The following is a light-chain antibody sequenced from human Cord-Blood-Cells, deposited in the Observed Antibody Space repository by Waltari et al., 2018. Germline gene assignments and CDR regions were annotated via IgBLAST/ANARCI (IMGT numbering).Light chain of an antibody. CDR3: CSYAGSSTFG. J-gene: IGLJ3*02. CDR1: SCDVGSYNL. Sequence: QSALTQPASVSVSPGHSITISCTGTSCDVGSYNLVPWYQQHPGKAPQLMIYEGSKRPSGLSNRFSGSKSGNTASLTISGLQAEDEADYYCCSYAGSSTFGFGGGTKLTVL. CDR2: EGS. V-gene: IGLV2-23*03.